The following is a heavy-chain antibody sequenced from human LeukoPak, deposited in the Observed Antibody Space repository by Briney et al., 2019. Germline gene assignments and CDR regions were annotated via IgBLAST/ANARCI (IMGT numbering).Heavy chain of an antibody. CDR1: GGTFSSYA. J-gene: IGHJ4*02. D-gene: IGHD1-26*01. CDR2: IIPIFGTA. Sequence: SVKASCKASGGTFSSYAISWVRQAPGQGLEWMGGIIPIFGTANYAQKFQGRVTITTDESTSAAYMELSSLRSEDTAVYYCAREVGATGFDYWGQGTLVTVSS. V-gene: IGHV1-69*05. CDR3: AREVGATGFDY.